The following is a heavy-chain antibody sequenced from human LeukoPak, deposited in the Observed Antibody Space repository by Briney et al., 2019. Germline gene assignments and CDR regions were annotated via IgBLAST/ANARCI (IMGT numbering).Heavy chain of an antibody. CDR1: GYIFSVYA. CDR2: INTNTGNP. CDR3: ARDYTIAVGTTTYLQH. Sequence: ASVNVSCKSSGYIFSVYALIWVRQAPGQGLELMGWINTNTGNPTYAQGFTGRFVFSLDTSVSTAYLQISSLKAEDTAVYYCARDYTIAVGTTTYLQHWGQGTLVTVSS. V-gene: IGHV7-4-1*02. J-gene: IGHJ1*01. D-gene: IGHD1-14*01.